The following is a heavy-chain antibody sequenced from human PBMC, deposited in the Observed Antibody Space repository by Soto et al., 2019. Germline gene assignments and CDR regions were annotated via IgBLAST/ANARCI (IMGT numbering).Heavy chain of an antibody. D-gene: IGHD2-2*01. Sequence: GGSLRLSCAASGFTFSSYWMSWVRQAPGKGLERVANIKQDGSEKYYVDSVKGRFTISRDNAKKSLYLQMNSLRAEDTAVYYCAAGGGVVIPAALDYYGLDVWGQGTTVTVSS. V-gene: IGHV3-7*01. CDR3: AAGGGVVIPAALDYYGLDV. CDR1: GFTFSSYW. CDR2: IKQDGSEK. J-gene: IGHJ6*02.